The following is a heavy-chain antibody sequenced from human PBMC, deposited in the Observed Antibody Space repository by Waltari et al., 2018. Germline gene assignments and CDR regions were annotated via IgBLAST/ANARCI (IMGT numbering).Heavy chain of an antibody. D-gene: IGHD3-22*01. Sequence: QVQLQESGPGLVKPSEPLSLTCTVSGGSISSYYWSWIRQPAGRGLEWLGRIYTSGSTNYNPSLKSRVTMSVDTAKNQFSLKLSSVTAADTAVYYCARDRNYYDSSGYPTLFDYWGQGTLVTVSS. CDR2: IYTSGST. CDR3: ARDRNYYDSSGYPTLFDY. CDR1: GGSISSYY. V-gene: IGHV4-4*07. J-gene: IGHJ4*02.